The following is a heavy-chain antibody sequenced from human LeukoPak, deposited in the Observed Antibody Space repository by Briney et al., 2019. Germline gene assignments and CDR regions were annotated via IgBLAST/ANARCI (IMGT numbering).Heavy chain of an antibody. J-gene: IGHJ6*03. CDR3: ARSTLDYYYYYYMDV. V-gene: IGHV4-34*01. CDR2: IYYSGST. CDR1: GGSFSGYY. Sequence: SETLSLTCAVYGGSFSGYYWGWIRQPPGKGLEWIGSIYYSGSTYYNPSLKSRVTISVDTSKNQFSLKLSSVTAADTAVYYCARSTLDYYYYYYMDVWGKGTTVTVSS.